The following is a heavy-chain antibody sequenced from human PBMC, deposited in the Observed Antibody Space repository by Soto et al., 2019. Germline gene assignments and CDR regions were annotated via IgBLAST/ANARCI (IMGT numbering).Heavy chain of an antibody. CDR2: IYYSGST. CDR1: GGSISSGDYY. Sequence: QVQLQESGPGLVKPSQTLSLTCTVSGGSISSGDYYWSWIRQHPGKGLEWIGYIYYSGSTYYNPSLKSRVTISVDPAKNQCSLKRSSVTAADTAVYYCARWWSGSRQGFDPWGQGTLVTVSS. CDR3: ARWWSGSRQGFDP. J-gene: IGHJ5*02. D-gene: IGHD3-3*01. V-gene: IGHV4-31*03.